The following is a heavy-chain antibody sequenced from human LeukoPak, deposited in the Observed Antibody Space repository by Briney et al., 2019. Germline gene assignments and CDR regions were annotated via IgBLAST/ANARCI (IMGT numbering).Heavy chain of an antibody. CDR3: ARHGDAYCGGDCYQYFDY. CDR1: GYSFTSYW. J-gene: IGHJ4*02. V-gene: IGHV5-51*01. CDR2: IYPGDSDT. D-gene: IGHD2-21*02. Sequence: GESLKISRKGSGYSFTSYWIGWVRQMPGKGLEWMGIIYPGDSDTRYSPSFQGQVTISADKSISTAYLQWSSLKASDTAMYYCARHGDAYCGGDCYQYFDYWGQGTLVTVSS.